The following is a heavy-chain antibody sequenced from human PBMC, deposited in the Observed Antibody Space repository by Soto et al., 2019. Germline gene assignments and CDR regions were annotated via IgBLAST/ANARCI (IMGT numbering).Heavy chain of an antibody. J-gene: IGHJ5*01. Sequence: SETLSLTCSVSGGSITRGGFYCSWIRQQPGKGLEWIGYSFYSGTTYYNPSLKSRTIISVDTSKNQFSLSLSSVTASDTGIYCCAKQVRSDGPGDSWGQGTLVTVSS. D-gene: IGHD2-15*01. CDR3: AKQVRSDGPGDS. V-gene: IGHV4-31*03. CDR1: GGSITRGGFY. CDR2: SFYSGTT.